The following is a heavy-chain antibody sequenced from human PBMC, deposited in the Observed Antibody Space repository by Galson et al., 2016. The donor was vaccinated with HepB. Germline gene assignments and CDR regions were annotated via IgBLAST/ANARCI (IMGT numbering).Heavy chain of an antibody. Sequence: SLRLSCAASGFMVSSTYVSWVRQAPGKGLEWVSVIYSSGNTYCADSVKGRFTISRDNSKNTLGLQMNSLRAEDTAVYYCAGKSGKTGLDFSYYYMDVWGKGTTVTVSS. J-gene: IGHJ6*03. CDR1: GFMVSSTY. CDR3: AGKSGKTGLDFSYYYMDV. D-gene: IGHD1/OR15-1a*01. V-gene: IGHV3-53*01. CDR2: IYSSGNT.